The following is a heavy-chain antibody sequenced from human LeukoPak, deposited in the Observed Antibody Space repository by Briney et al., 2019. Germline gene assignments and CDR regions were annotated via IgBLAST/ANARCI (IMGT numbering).Heavy chain of an antibody. J-gene: IGHJ5*02. D-gene: IGHD3-16*01. CDR3: ARSDYSYVWGPS. V-gene: IGHV4-59*01. Sequence: SETLSLTCTVSGXSISRDYWSWIRQPPGKGLEYIGYIYNSGSTSYNPSLKSRVTISADTSKNQFSLKLSSVTAADTAVYYCARSDYSYVWGPSWGQGTLVTVPS. CDR2: IYNSGST. CDR1: GXSISRDY.